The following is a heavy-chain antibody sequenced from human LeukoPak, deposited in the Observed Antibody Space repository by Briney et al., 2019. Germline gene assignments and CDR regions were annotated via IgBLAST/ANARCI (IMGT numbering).Heavy chain of an antibody. CDR3: AKYETWTSGRYFDY. V-gene: IGHV3-23*01. CDR2: ISGGGGTT. D-gene: IGHD6-19*01. J-gene: IGHJ4*02. Sequence: SGGSLRLSCAASGFSFNGYAMTWVRQAPGKGLGWVSTISGGGGTTYYADSVKGRFTISRDNSKSTLYLQLDSLRAEDTALYYCAKYETWTSGRYFDYWGQGTLVTVSS. CDR1: GFSFNGYA.